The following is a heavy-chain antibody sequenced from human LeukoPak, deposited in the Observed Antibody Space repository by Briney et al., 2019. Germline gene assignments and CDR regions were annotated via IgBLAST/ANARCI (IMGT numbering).Heavy chain of an antibody. V-gene: IGHV1-69*13. CDR2: IIPISGTA. D-gene: IGHD3-22*01. CDR3: ATKTHYFDNSGYPFDY. J-gene: IGHJ4*01. CDR1: GGTFSTYA. Sequence: SVKVSCKASGGTFSTYAISWVRLAPGQGLKWMGRIIPISGTAEYAEKFQGRVTITADESTSTAYMELSSLRSEDTAVYYCATKTHYFDNSGYPFDYWGQGTLVTVSS.